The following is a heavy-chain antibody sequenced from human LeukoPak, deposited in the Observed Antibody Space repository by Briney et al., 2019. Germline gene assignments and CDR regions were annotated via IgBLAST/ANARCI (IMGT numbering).Heavy chain of an antibody. CDR2: INPNSGGT. V-gene: IGHV1-2*02. CDR1: GYTFTGYY. J-gene: IGHJ4*02. CDR3: ARDHRGGKYYYDSSGYCDY. Sequence: ASVKVCCKASGYTFTGYYMHWVRQAPGQGLEWMGWINPNSGGTNYAQKFQGRVTMTRDTSISTAYMELSRLRSDDTAVYYCARDHRGGKYYYDSSGYCDYWGQGTLVTVSS. D-gene: IGHD3-22*01.